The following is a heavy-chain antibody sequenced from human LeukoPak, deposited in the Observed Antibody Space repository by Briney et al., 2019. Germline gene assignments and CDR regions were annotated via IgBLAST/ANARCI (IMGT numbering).Heavy chain of an antibody. V-gene: IGHV3-7*01. CDR2: IKQDGSEK. D-gene: IGHD3-10*01. J-gene: IGHJ4*02. CDR1: GFTFSSYW. Sequence: PGGSLRLSCAASGFTFSSYWMSWVRQAPGKGLEWVANIKQDGSEKYYVDSVKGRFTISRDNSKNTLYLQMNSLRAEDTAVYYCAREGRTYYYGSGSYFGYWGQGTLVTVSS. CDR3: AREGRTYYYGSGSYFGY.